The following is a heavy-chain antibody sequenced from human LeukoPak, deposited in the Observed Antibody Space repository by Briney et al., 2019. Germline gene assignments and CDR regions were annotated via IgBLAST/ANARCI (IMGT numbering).Heavy chain of an antibody. V-gene: IGHV6-1*01. CDR1: GDSVSSNSAA. Sequence: SQTLSLTCAISGDSVSSNSAAWNWIRQSPSRGLEWLGRTYYRSKWYNDYAVSVKSRITINPDTSKNQFSLRLNSVTPEDTAVYYCAREIGSSGWYPGGTLDYWGQGTLVTVSS. J-gene: IGHJ4*02. CDR3: AREIGSSGWYPGGTLDY. D-gene: IGHD6-19*01. CDR2: TYYRSKWYN.